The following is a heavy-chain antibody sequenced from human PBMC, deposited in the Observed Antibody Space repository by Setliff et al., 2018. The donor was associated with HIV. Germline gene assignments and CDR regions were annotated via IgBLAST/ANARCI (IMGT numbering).Heavy chain of an antibody. Sequence: SGPTLVNPTQTLTLTCTFSGFSLSTSGVGVGWIRQPPGKALEWLALIYWNDDKRYSPSLKRRLKITKGTSKNQVVLTVTNMDPVDTATYYCARGSESLTYFDNLGPGTLVTVSS. J-gene: IGHJ4*02. CDR1: GFSLSTSGVG. CDR2: IYWNDDK. CDR3: ARGSESLTYFDN. V-gene: IGHV2-5*01. D-gene: IGHD3-10*01.